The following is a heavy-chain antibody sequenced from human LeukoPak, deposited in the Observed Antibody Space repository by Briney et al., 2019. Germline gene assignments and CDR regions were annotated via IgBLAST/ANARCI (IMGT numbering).Heavy chain of an antibody. Sequence: GASVKVSCKVSGYTLTELSKHWVRQAPGKGLEWMGGFDPEDGETIYAQKFQGRVTMTEDTSTDTAYMELSSLRSEDTAVYYCATDGLWFGELGFDPWGQGTLVTVSS. J-gene: IGHJ5*02. D-gene: IGHD3-10*01. V-gene: IGHV1-24*01. CDR2: FDPEDGET. CDR1: GYTLTELS. CDR3: ATDGLWFGELGFDP.